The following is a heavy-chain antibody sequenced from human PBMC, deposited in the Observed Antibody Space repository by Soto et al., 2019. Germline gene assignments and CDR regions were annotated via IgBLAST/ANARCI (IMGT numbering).Heavy chain of an antibody. Sequence: ALRLSCAASGFTFSNAWMSWVRQAPGKGLEWVGRIKSKTDGGTTDYAAPVKGRLTISRDDSKNTLYLQMNSLKTEDTAVYYCSTVTRYYYYYYGMDVWGQGTTVTAP. CDR1: GFTFSNAW. CDR2: IKSKTDGGTT. D-gene: IGHD4-17*01. J-gene: IGHJ6*02. V-gene: IGHV3-15*01. CDR3: STVTRYYYYYYGMDV.